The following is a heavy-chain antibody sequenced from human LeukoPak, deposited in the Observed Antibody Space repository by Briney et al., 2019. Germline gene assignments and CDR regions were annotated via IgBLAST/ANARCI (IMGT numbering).Heavy chain of an antibody. D-gene: IGHD3-3*01. CDR3: ARGRVTIFGVVTRMPGYFDY. J-gene: IGHJ4*02. Sequence: SETLSLTCTVSGGSISSSSYYWSWIRQPPGKGLEWIGEINHSGSTNYNPSLKSRVTISVDTSKNQFSLKLSSVTAADTAVYYCARGRVTIFGVVTRMPGYFDYWGQGTLVTVSS. V-gene: IGHV4-39*07. CDR1: GGSISSSSYY. CDR2: INHSGST.